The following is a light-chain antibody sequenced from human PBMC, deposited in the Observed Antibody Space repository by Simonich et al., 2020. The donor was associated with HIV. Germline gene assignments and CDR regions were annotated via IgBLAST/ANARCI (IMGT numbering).Light chain of an antibody. J-gene: IGKJ4*01. CDR3: QQYNSYSVT. Sequence: DIQMTQYPSTLSASVGDRATITCRASQSISSWLAWYQQKPGKAPKLLIYKASNLETGVPSRFSGSGSGTEFTLTISSLQPDDFATYYCQQYNSYSVTFGGGTKVEIK. CDR1: QSISSW. V-gene: IGKV1-5*03. CDR2: KAS.